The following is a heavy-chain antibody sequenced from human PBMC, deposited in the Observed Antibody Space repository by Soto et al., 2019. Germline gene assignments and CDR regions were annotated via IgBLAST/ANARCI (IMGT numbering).Heavy chain of an antibody. CDR1: GFTFDDYA. V-gene: IGHV3-9*01. D-gene: IGHD6-13*01. Sequence: GGSLRLSCAASGFTFDDYAMHWVRQAPGKGLEWVSGISWNSGSICYADSVKGRFTISRDNAKNSLYLQMNSVRAEDTSLYYCAKDVGDTSTGGAFDIWGQGTMVTVSS. CDR3: AKDVGDTSTGGAFDI. CDR2: ISWNSGSI. J-gene: IGHJ3*02.